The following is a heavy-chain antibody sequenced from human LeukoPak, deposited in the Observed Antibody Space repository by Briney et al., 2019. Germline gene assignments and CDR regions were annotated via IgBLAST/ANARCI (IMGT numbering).Heavy chain of an antibody. D-gene: IGHD6-19*01. V-gene: IGHV1-8*01. Sequence: GASVTVSCKASGYTFTSYDINWVRQAAGQGLEWMGWMNPNRGNTDYAQKFQGRVTITRNTSISTAYMELSSLRYEDTAVYYWSKVQWKQSHDAFDIWGPGTLVTVSS. CDR3: SKVQWKQSHDAFDI. J-gene: IGHJ3*02. CDR1: GYTFTSYD. CDR2: MNPNRGNT.